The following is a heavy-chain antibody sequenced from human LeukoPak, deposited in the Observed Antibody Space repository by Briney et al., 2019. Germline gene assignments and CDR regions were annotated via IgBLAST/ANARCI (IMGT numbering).Heavy chain of an antibody. D-gene: IGHD1-20*01. CDR1: GFTFSSYG. V-gene: IGHV3-33*01. J-gene: IGHJ4*02. Sequence: GRSLRLSCAESGFTFSSYGMHWVRQAPGKGLEWVAVIWYDGSNKYYADSVKGRFTISRDNSKNTLYLQMNSLRAEDTAVYYCARERAYNWQPNRYFDYWGQGTLVTVSS. CDR2: IWYDGSNK. CDR3: ARERAYNWQPNRYFDY.